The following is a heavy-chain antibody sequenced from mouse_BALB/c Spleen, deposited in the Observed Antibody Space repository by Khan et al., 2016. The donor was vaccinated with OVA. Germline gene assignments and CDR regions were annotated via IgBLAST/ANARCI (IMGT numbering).Heavy chain of an antibody. Sequence: VQLQQSGPELVKPGASVKMSCKASGYTFTNYDMHWVKQKPGQGLEWIGYINPYNDYTKFNEKFKGKATLTSDKSSSTAYMELSSLTSEDSAVYSCAGGVLGLHTWLATGGQGTLVTVSA. V-gene: IGHV1S136*01. J-gene: IGHJ3*01. CDR2: INPYNDYT. CDR3: AGGVLGLHTWLAT. CDR1: GYTFTNYD. D-gene: IGHD3-1*01.